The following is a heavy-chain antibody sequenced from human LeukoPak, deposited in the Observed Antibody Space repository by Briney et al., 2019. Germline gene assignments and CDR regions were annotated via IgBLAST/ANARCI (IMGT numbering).Heavy chain of an antibody. V-gene: IGHV1-2*02. CDR3: ARPPGRDGYNRYDY. CDR1: GYTFTDYY. D-gene: IGHD5-24*01. CDR2: INPNSGGT. Sequence: GASVKVSCKASGYTFTDYYLHWVRQAPGQGLQWMGWINPNSGGTTFAQKFQGRVTMTRDTSISTAYMELSSLRFDDTAVYYCARPPGRDGYNRYDYWGQGTPVTVSS. J-gene: IGHJ4*02.